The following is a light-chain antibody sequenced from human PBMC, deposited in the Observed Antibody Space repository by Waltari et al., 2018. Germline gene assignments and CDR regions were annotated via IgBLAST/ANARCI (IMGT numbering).Light chain of an antibody. V-gene: IGKV4-1*01. CDR1: QSVLASSNNKNY. CDR2: WAA. CDR3: EQCYSSPYT. Sequence: DLVMTQSPDSLVVSLGERATINRKSGQSVLASSNNKNYLGWYQQKPGQPPKLLISWAATRESGVPDRSSGSGYGTDFTLSISSLRAEDVAVYDGEQCYSSPYTFGQGPKLEIK. J-gene: IGKJ2*01.